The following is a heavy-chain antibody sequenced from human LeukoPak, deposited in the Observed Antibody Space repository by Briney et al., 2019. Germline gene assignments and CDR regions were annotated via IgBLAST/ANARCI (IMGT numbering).Heavy chain of an antibody. CDR2: ISSSGGSTT. D-gene: IGHD6-19*01. CDR3: AGTYNSGWYFDY. J-gene: IGHJ4*02. V-gene: IGHV3-48*03. CDR1: GFTFSSYE. Sequence: PGGSLRLSCAASGFTFSSYEMNWVRQAPGKGLEWVSFISSSGGSTTYYADSVKGRFTISRDNAKKSLYLQMDSLRDDDTAVYYCAGTYNSGWYFDYWGQGTLVTVSS.